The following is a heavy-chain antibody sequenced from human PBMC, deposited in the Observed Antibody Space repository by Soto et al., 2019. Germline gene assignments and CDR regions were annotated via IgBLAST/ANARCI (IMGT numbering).Heavy chain of an antibody. CDR1: GFTSTSSA. CDR3: AAIASQSSAAFDI. D-gene: IGHD6-6*01. Sequence: SVKVSCKASGFTSTSSAMQWVRQARGQRLEWIGWIVVGSGNTNYAQKFQERVTITRDMSTSTAYMELSSLRSEDTAVYYCAAIASQSSAAFDIWGQGTMVTVSS. J-gene: IGHJ3*02. V-gene: IGHV1-58*02. CDR2: IVVGSGNT.